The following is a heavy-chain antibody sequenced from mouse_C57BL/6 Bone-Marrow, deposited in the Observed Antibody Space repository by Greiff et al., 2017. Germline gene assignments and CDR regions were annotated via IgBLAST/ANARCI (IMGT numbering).Heavy chain of an antibody. V-gene: IGHV10-1*01. J-gene: IGHJ4*01. CDR2: IRSKSNNYAT. CDR1: GFSFNTYA. CDR3: GRREGYYDCYAMDD. D-gene: IGHD2-1*01. Sequence: EVQLVESGGGLVQPKGSLKLSCAASGFSFNTYAMNWVRQAPGKGLEWVARIRSKSNNYATYYADSVKDRFTTSTDDSECMLYLQMNNMITEDTAMYYCGRREGYYDCYAMDDWGQGTSVTVSS.